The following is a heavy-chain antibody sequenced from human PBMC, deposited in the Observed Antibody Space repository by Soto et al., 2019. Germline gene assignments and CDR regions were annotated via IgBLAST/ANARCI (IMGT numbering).Heavy chain of an antibody. Sequence: SETLSLTCTVSGGSISSGDYYWSWIRQPPGKGLEWIGYIYYTGSTNYNPSLKSRVTISVDTSKNQFSLKVSSVTAADTAVYYCARGATMIVGSDYWGQGTLVTVSS. CDR1: GGSISSGDYY. CDR3: ARGATMIVGSDY. D-gene: IGHD3-22*01. J-gene: IGHJ4*02. V-gene: IGHV4-61*08. CDR2: IYYTGST.